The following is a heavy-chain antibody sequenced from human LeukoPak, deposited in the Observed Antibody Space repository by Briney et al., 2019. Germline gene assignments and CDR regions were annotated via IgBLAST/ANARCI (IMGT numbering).Heavy chain of an antibody. Sequence: GGSLRLSCAASGFTFSSYAMSWVRQAPGKGLERVSAISGSGGSTYYADSVKGRFTISRDNSKNTLYLQMNSLRAEDTAVYYCAKDPRPGIAVAGTFDPWGQGTLVTVSS. D-gene: IGHD6-19*01. V-gene: IGHV3-23*01. CDR3: AKDPRPGIAVAGTFDP. CDR2: ISGSGGST. J-gene: IGHJ5*02. CDR1: GFTFSSYA.